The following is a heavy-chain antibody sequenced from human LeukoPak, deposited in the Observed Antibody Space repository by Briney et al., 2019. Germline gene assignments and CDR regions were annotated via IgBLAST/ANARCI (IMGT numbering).Heavy chain of an antibody. D-gene: IGHD6-13*01. CDR1: GYTFTSYA. CDR2: INAGNGNT. V-gene: IGHV1-3*01. J-gene: IGHJ5*02. CDR3: ARDMWKQQLVLRGRKWFDP. Sequence: ASVKVSCKASGYTFTSYAMHWVRQAPGQRLEWMGWINAGNGNTKYSQKFQGRVTITRDTSASTAYMELRSLRSDDTAVYYCARDMWKQQLVLRGRKWFDPWGQGTLVTVSS.